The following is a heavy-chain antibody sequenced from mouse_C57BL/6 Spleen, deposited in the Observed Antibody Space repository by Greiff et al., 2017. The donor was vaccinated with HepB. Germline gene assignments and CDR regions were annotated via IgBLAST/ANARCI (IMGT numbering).Heavy chain of an antibody. CDR1: GYTFTSYW. CDR2: IDPSDSET. J-gene: IGHJ3*01. Sequence: VQLQQPGAELVRPGSSVKLSCKASGYTFTSYWMHWVKQRTIQGHEWIGNIDPSDSETHYNQKFKDKATLTVDKSSSTSYMQIRSLTSEDSAVSYCARHYDYGGFAYWGQGTLVTVSA. V-gene: IGHV1-52*01. D-gene: IGHD2-4*01. CDR3: ARHYDYGGFAY.